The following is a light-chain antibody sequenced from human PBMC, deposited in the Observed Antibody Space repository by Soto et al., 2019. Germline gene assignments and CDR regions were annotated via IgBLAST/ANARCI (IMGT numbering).Light chain of an antibody. CDR3: VAWDDIVGGGV. CDR2: RND. J-gene: IGLJ7*01. V-gene: IGLV1-47*01. Sequence: QSVLTQPPTTSGTPGQRVTISCSGSESTIGRNYVYWYQQVPGTAPKLVIYRNDQRPSGVPDRFSGSKSGTSASLAISGLRSEDEAEYSRVAWDDIVGGGVFGGGTQLTVL. CDR1: ESTIGRNY.